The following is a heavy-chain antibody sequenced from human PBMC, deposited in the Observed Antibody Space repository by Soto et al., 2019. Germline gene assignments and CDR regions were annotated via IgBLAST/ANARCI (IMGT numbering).Heavy chain of an antibody. J-gene: IGHJ4*02. CDR2: INPNSGGT. CDR1: GYTFTDYY. V-gene: IGHV1-2*02. D-gene: IGHD3-22*01. Sequence: ASVKVSCKAAGYTFTDYYVHWVRQAPGQGLEWMGWINPNSGGTKSAQKFQGRVTMTRDTSISTAYMELSRLRSEDTAVYYCARRKGDYYDSSGHPYYFDYWGQGTLITFSS. CDR3: ARRKGDYYDSSGHPYYFDY.